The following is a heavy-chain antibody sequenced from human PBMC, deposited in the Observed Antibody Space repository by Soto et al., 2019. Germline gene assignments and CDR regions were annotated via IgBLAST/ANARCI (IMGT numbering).Heavy chain of an antibody. V-gene: IGHV4-34*01. CDR2: INHSGNT. D-gene: IGHD6-6*01. CDR3: ARGFHSSALFSRCTKFDN. J-gene: IGHJ4*02. Sequence: WTWIRQPPGKGLEWIGEINHSGNTNYNPSLKSRVTISLDMSKNQFSLKLRSVTAADTAVYYCARGFHSSALFSRCTKFDNWGQGTLVTVSS.